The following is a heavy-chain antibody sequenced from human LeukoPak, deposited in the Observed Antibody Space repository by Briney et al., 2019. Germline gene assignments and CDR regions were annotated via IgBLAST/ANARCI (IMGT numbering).Heavy chain of an antibody. D-gene: IGHD3-16*01. V-gene: IGHV1-69*05. CDR1: GGTFSSYA. CDR3: ARDRPQKNYVPRNDAFDI. Sequence: GASVKVSCKASGGTFSSYAISWVRQAPGQGLEWMGGIIPIFGTANYAQKLQGRVTMTTDTSTSTAYMELRSLRSDDTAVYYCARDRPQKNYVPRNDAFDIWGKGTMVTVSS. J-gene: IGHJ3*02. CDR2: IIPIFGTA.